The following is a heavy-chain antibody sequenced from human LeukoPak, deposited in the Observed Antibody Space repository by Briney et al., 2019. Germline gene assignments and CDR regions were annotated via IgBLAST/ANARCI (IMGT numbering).Heavy chain of an antibody. CDR3: ARVKEMETTFYYFYYYMDV. J-gene: IGHJ6*03. V-gene: IGHV4-34*01. CDR2: INQSGST. D-gene: IGHD5-24*01. CDR1: GGSFNGYS. Sequence: PSETLSLSCAVYGGSFNGYSWSWIRQPPGKGLECIGQINQSGSTNYSPSLKSRVTISVDTSKNQFSLRLSSVTAADTAVYYCARVKEMETTFYYFYYYMDVWGKGTTVTVSS.